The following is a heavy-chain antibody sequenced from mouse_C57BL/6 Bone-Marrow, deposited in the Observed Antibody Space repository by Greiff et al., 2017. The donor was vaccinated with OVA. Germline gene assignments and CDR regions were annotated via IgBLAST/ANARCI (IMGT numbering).Heavy chain of an antibody. V-gene: IGHV5-17*01. D-gene: IGHD2-9*01. CDR1: GFTFSDYG. Sequence: EVKLVESGGGLVKPGGSLKLSCAASGFTFSDYGMHWVRQAPEKGLEWVAYISSGSSTIYYADTVKGRFTISRDNAKNTLFLQMTSLRSEDMAMYYCASLLWLRREGNAMDYWGQGTSVTVSS. J-gene: IGHJ4*01. CDR3: ASLLWLRREGNAMDY. CDR2: ISSGSSTI.